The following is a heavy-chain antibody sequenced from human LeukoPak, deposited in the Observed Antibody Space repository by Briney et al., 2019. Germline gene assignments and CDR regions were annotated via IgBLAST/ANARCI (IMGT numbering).Heavy chain of an antibody. J-gene: IGHJ3*02. V-gene: IGHV3-48*04. CDR2: ISSSSSTI. Sequence: GGSLRLSCAASGFTFSSYSMNWVRQALGKGLEWVSYISSSSSTIYYADSVKGRFTISRDNAKNSLYLQMNSLRAEDTAVYYCARDHGLVAPTDAFDIWGQGTMVTVSS. CDR1: GFTFSSYS. D-gene: IGHD2-21*01. CDR3: ARDHGLVAPTDAFDI.